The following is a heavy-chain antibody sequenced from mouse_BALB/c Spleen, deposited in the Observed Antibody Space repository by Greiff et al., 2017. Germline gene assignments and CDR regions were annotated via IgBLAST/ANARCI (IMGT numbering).Heavy chain of an antibody. Sequence: DVKLVESGGGLVKPGGSLKLSCAASGFTFSDYYMYWVRQTPEKRLEWVATISDGGSYTYYPDSVKGRFTISRDNAKNNLYLQVSSLKSEDTAMYYCARDLGSAMDYWGQGTSVTVSS. CDR2: ISDGGSYT. V-gene: IGHV5-4*02. J-gene: IGHJ4*01. D-gene: IGHD3-3*01. CDR1: GFTFSDYY. CDR3: ARDLGSAMDY.